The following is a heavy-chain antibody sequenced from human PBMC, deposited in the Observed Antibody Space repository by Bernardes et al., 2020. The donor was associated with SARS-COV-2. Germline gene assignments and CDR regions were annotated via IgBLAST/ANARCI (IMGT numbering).Heavy chain of an antibody. Sequence: LRLSCAASGFTFSDYWMHWVRQVPGKGLVWVSRVHSDGTTKFYADSVKGRFIISRDNSRDTLHLQMNSLRAEDTAVYYCARETPTRGLYYFDYWGQGALVTVSS. CDR2: VHSDGTTK. J-gene: IGHJ4*02. D-gene: IGHD3-10*01. CDR1: GFTFSDYW. CDR3: ARETPTRGLYYFDY. V-gene: IGHV3-74*01.